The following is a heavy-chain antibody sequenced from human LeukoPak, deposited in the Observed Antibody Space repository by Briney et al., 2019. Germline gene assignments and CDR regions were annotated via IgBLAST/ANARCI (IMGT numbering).Heavy chain of an antibody. D-gene: IGHD5-18*01. CDR3: ARAVLGEIQLWPVLGWFDP. Sequence: SQTLSLTCALSGGSISSGGYSWSWIRQPPGKGLEWFGYIYHSGSTYYNPSLKSRVTISVDRSKNQFSLKLSSVTAADTAVYYCARAVLGEIQLWPVLGWFDPWGQRTLVSVSS. J-gene: IGHJ5*02. CDR2: IYHSGST. V-gene: IGHV4-30-2*01. CDR1: GGSISSGGYS.